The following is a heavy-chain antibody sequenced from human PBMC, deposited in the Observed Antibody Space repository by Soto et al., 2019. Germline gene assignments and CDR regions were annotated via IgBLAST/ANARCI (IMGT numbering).Heavy chain of an antibody. V-gene: IGHV1-69*01. CDR2: IIPIFGTA. CDR3: ARGRDGAFSNSRPFDY. Sequence: QVQLVQSGAEVKKPGSSVKVSCKASGGTFSSYAISWVRQAPGQGLEWMGGIIPIFGTANYEQKFQGRVTITADESTSTAYMELSSVRSEDTAVYYCARGRDGAFSNSRPFDYWGQGTLVTVSS. J-gene: IGHJ4*02. D-gene: IGHD4-4*01. CDR1: GGTFSSYA.